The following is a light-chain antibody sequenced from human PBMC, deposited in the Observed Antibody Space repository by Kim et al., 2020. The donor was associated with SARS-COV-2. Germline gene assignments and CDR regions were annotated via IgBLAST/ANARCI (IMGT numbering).Light chain of an antibody. CDR3: QQYNSYSPYA. CDR2: DAS. CDR1: QSISRW. V-gene: IGKV1-5*01. J-gene: IGKJ2*01. Sequence: ASVGDTVTIPCRASQSISRWLAWYQQNLGTSPNLLLYDASTLESGLTSRFSHSGSGTDLTLPIPSLQPDYFATYYCQQYNSYSPYAFGQGTKLEI.